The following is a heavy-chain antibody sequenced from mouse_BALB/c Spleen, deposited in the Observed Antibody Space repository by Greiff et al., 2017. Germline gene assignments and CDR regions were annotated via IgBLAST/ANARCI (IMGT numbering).Heavy chain of an antibody. J-gene: IGHJ4*01. CDR2: IWGDGST. Sequence: VQLVESGPGLVAPSQSLSITCTVSGFSLSRYSVHRVRQPPGKGLEWLGMIWGDGSTDYNSALKSRLSISKVNSKSQVFLKMNSLQTDDTARYYCARDPPHYYGSPYAMDYWGQGTSVTVSS. CDR1: GFSLSRYS. V-gene: IGHV2-6-4*01. D-gene: IGHD1-1*01. CDR3: ARDPPHYYGSPYAMDY.